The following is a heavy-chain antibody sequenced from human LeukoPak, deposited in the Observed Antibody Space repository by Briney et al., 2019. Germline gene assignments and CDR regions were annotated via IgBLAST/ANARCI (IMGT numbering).Heavy chain of an antibody. D-gene: IGHD1-1*01. J-gene: IGHJ5*02. Sequence: SVKVSCKASGGTFSSYAISWVRQAPGRGLEWMGGIIPIFGTANYAQKFQGRVTITTDESTSTAYMELSSLRSEDTAVYYCAGSGSNWFDPWGQGTLVTVSS. CDR3: AGSGSNWFDP. CDR2: IIPIFGTA. CDR1: GGTFSSYA. V-gene: IGHV1-69*05.